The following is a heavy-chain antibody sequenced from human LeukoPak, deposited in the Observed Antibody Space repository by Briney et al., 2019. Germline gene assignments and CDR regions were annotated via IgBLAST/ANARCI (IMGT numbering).Heavy chain of an antibody. CDR2: ISSSSSYI. Sequence: GGSLRLSCAASGFTFSSYSMNWVRQAPGKGLEWVSSISSSSSYIYYADSVKGRFTISRDNAKNSLYLQMNSLRAEDTAVYYCARENDYSNGYYFDYWGQGTLVTVSS. CDR1: GFTFSSYS. V-gene: IGHV3-21*01. J-gene: IGHJ4*02. CDR3: ARENDYSNGYYFDY. D-gene: IGHD4-11*01.